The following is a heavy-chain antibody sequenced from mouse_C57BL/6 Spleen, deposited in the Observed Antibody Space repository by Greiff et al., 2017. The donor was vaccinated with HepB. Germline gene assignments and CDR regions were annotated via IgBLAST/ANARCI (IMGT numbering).Heavy chain of an antibody. D-gene: IGHD2-4*01. V-gene: IGHV1-54*01. CDR1: GYAFTNYL. Sequence: VQLQQSGAELVRPGTSVKVSCKASGYAFTNYLIEWVKQRPGQGLEWIGVINPGSGGTNYNEKFKGKATLTADKSSSTAYMQLSSLTSEDSAVYFGARREYDYADGGFDYWGQGTTLTVSS. CDR3: ARREYDYADGGFDY. CDR2: INPGSGGT. J-gene: IGHJ2*01.